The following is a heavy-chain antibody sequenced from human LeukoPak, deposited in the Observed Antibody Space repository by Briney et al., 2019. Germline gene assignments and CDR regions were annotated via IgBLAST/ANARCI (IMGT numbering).Heavy chain of an antibody. D-gene: IGHD5-24*01. CDR3: ETFHEEMPTTEFDN. J-gene: IGHJ4*02. CDR1: GFRFSEYF. Sequence: GGSLRLSCAASGFRFSEYFMSWIRQAPGKGPEWVSYIASSESTVYYIDSVKGRFTISRDNAKNSLYLDMTNLRPEDTSVYYCETFHEEMPTTEFDNWGQGTSVTVTS. CDR2: IASSESTV. V-gene: IGHV3-11*04.